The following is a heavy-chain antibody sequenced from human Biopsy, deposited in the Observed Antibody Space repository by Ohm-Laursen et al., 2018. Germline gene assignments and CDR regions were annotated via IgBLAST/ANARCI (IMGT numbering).Heavy chain of an antibody. V-gene: IGHV4-31*01. Sequence: SQTLSLTCTVSGGSISSGGSYWSWIRQRPGKGLEWIGYIFNSANTHYNPSLKNLITISGDTSKNQFSLKLNSVTAADTAVYYCARGDYFDSNGYFWFDPWGQGTLVTVSP. D-gene: IGHD3-22*01. CDR3: ARGDYFDSNGYFWFDP. J-gene: IGHJ5*02. CDR1: GGSISSGGSY. CDR2: IFNSANT.